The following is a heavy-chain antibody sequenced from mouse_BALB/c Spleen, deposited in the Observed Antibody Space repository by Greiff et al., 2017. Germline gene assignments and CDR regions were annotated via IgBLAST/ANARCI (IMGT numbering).Heavy chain of an antibody. CDR2: INPNNGGT. CDR3: AREVYDYDGPGWFAY. CDR1: GYTFTEYT. Sequence: EVQLQQSGPELVKPGASVKISCKTSGYTFTEYTMHWVKQSHGKSLEWIGGINPNNGGTSYNQKFKGKATLTVDKSSSTAYTELRSLTSEDSAVYYCAREVYDYDGPGWFAYWGQGTLVTVSA. J-gene: IGHJ3*01. V-gene: IGHV1-18*01. D-gene: IGHD2-4*01.